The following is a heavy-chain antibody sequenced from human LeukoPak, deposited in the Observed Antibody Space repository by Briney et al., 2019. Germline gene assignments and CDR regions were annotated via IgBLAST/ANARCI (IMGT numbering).Heavy chain of an antibody. Sequence: GGSLRLSCAASGFTFGTYAMSWVRQAPGKGLEWVSAINSCGGNTYYADSVKGRFTISRDNSKNTLYLQMNSLRAEDTALYYCAKDRIPSSGWESDFWGQGTLVTVSS. J-gene: IGHJ4*02. CDR2: INSCGGNT. CDR1: GFTFGTYA. CDR3: AKDRIPSSGWESDF. V-gene: IGHV3-23*01. D-gene: IGHD3-22*01.